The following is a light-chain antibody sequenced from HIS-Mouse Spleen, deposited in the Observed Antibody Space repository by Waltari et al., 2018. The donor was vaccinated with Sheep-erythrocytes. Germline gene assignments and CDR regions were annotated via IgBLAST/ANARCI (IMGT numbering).Light chain of an antibody. V-gene: IGLV2-14*03. J-gene: IGLJ3*02. CDR1: SSDVGCYNY. CDR3: SSYTSSSTWV. CDR2: DVS. Sequence: QSALTQPASVSGSPGQSITISCTGTSSDVGCYNYVSWYQQPPGKAPKLMISDVSNLPSGVANRFSGSNSGNTASLTISGLKDEDEAYYYCSSYTSSSTWVFGGGTKLTVL.